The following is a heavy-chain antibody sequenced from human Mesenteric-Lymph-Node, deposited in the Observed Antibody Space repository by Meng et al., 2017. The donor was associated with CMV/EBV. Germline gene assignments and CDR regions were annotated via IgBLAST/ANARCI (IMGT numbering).Heavy chain of an antibody. D-gene: IGHD3-22*01. Sequence: GGSLRLSCAASRFTFSSYAMHWVRQAPGKGLEWVAFIRYDGSDKKYADSVKGRFTISRDNSKNTLYLQMNSLGTEDTAVYYCAKGSARHSSSSNIWCNFDSWGQGTLVTVSS. CDR2: IRYDGSDK. CDR1: RFTFSSYA. J-gene: IGHJ4*02. CDR3: AKGSARHSSSSNIWCNFDS. V-gene: IGHV3-30*02.